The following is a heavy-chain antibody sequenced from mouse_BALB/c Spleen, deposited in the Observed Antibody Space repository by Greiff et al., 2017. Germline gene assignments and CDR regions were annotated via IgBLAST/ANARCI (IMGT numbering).Heavy chain of an antibody. CDR2: IDPANGNT. V-gene: IGHV14-3*02. CDR1: GFNIKDTY. CDR3: ARSYRYGGYLYFDV. J-gene: IGHJ1*01. D-gene: IGHD2-14*01. Sequence: EVQLQQSGAELVKPGASVKLSCTASGFNIKDTYMHWVKQRPEQGLEWIGRIDPANGNTKYDPKFQGKATITADTSSNTAYLQLSSLTSEDTAVYYCARSYRYGGYLYFDVWGSGTTVTVSS.